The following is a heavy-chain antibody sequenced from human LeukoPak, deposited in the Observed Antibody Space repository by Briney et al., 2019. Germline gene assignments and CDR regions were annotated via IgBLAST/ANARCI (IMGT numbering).Heavy chain of an antibody. Sequence: SETLSLTCTVSGGSISSYYWSWIRQPPGKGLEWIGYIYYSGSTNYNPPLKSRVTISVDTSKNQFSLKLNSVTAADTAVYYCARVVGYSALSIDHWGQGTLVTVSS. V-gene: IGHV4-59*01. J-gene: IGHJ4*02. CDR3: ARVVGYSALSIDH. CDR1: GGSISSYY. D-gene: IGHD5-12*01. CDR2: IYYSGST.